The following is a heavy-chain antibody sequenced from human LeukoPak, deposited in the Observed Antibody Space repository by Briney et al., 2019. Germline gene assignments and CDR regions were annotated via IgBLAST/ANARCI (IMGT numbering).Heavy chain of an antibody. CDR1: GFTFSSYG. CDR2: IWYDGSNK. J-gene: IGHJ3*02. D-gene: IGHD5-12*01. Sequence: GRSLRLSCAASGFTFSSYGMHWVRQAPGKGLEWVAVIWYDGSNKYYADSVKGRFTISRDNSKNTLYLQMNSLRAEDTAVYYCASPEGYSGYGDDAFDIWGQGTMVTVSS. CDR3: ASPEGYSGYGDDAFDI. V-gene: IGHV3-33*01.